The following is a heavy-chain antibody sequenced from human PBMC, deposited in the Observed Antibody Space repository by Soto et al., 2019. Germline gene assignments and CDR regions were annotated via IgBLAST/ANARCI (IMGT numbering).Heavy chain of an antibody. D-gene: IGHD2-8*01. J-gene: IGHJ4*02. CDR3: AKLYCTTITCAHFDY. CDR2: VSYTGGRT. V-gene: IGHV3-23*01. Sequence: EVQLLESGGGLVQPGGSLRLSCAASGFTFSSYGMSWVRQAPGKGLEWVSAVSYTGGRTYYADSVQGRFTISRDNSKNTLFLQMDSLSAEDTAISYCAKLYCTTITCAHFDYWGQGALVTVSS. CDR1: GFTFSSYG.